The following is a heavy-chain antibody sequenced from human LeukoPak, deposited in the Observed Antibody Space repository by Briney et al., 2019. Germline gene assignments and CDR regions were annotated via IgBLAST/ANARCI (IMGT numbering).Heavy chain of an antibody. CDR2: IYTSGRT. D-gene: IGHD2-2*01. V-gene: IGHV4-4*07. CDR1: GGSITSYY. CDR3: ARSYSFCGSTSCYDYNAFDI. J-gene: IGHJ3*02. Sequence: SETLSLTCIVSGGSITSYYWSWIRQPAGKGLEWIGRIYTSGRTNYNPSLKSRVTMSVDTSKNHFSLKLSSVTAADTAVYYCARSYSFCGSTSCYDYNAFDIWGQGSMVTVSS.